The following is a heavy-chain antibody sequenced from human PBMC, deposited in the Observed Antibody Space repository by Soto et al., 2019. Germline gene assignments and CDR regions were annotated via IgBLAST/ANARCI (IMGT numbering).Heavy chain of an antibody. CDR3: ARYYRGSGRYFFDY. CDR1: GFTFMSSF. J-gene: IGHJ4*02. V-gene: IGHV3-7*03. CDR2: INQDGGVT. Sequence: EVQLVESGGGLVQPGGSLRLSCVASGFTFMSSFMGWVRQAPGKGLEWVANINQDGGVTYYVDSVEGRFTIFRDNAKDSLYLQMHSFRAEDTAVYYCARYYRGSGRYFFDYWGQGTLVTVSS. D-gene: IGHD6-19*01.